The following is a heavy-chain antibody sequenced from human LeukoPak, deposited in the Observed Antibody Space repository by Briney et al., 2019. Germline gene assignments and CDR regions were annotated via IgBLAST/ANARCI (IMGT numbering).Heavy chain of an antibody. CDR1: GDSISSTNYY. D-gene: IGHD5-18*01. Sequence: SETLSLTCNVSGDSISSTNYYWSWIRQPPGKGLEWIGDIYYSGSTYYNPSLKSRVTISVDTSKNQFSLHLNSVTAADTAVYYCARRRGYSFAYDYWGQGMLVTVSS. CDR3: ARRRGYSFAYDY. V-gene: IGHV4-39*01. J-gene: IGHJ4*02. CDR2: IYYSGST.